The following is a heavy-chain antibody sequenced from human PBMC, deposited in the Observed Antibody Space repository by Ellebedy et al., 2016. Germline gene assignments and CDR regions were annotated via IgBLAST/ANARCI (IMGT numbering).Heavy chain of an antibody. CDR3: ARQDYYGSGSYYLSYYGHFDL. D-gene: IGHD3-10*01. V-gene: IGHV4-59*08. Sequence: SETLSLTCTVSGGSISSYYWSWIRQPPGKGLEWIGYIYYSGSTNYNPSLKSRVTISVDTSKNQFSLKLSSVTAADTAVYYCARQDYYGSGSYYLSYYGHFDLWGRGTLVTVSS. CDR1: GGSISSYY. CDR2: IYYSGST. J-gene: IGHJ2*01.